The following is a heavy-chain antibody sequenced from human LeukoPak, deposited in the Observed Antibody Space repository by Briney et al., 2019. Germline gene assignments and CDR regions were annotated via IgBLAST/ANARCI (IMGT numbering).Heavy chain of an antibody. Sequence: PGGSLRLSCAASGFTFNIYAMSWVRQAPGKGLEWVSSITGAGTVTFYADSGKDPLTISRDNVKTSLYLQMNSLRAEDTAVYYCARDRVVLLWFGELSRDAFDIWGQGTMVTVSS. J-gene: IGHJ3*02. CDR2: ITGAGTVT. CDR1: GFTFNIYA. D-gene: IGHD3-10*01. CDR3: ARDRVVLLWFGELSRDAFDI. V-gene: IGHV3-23*01.